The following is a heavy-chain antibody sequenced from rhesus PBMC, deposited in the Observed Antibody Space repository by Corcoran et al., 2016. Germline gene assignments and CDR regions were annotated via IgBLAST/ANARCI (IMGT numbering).Heavy chain of an antibody. D-gene: IGHD6-25*01. CDR2: INGNSGRT. CDR1: GASISSNW. CDR3: ARDLGIAAAGTLWYFDL. V-gene: IGHV4-80*01. J-gene: IGHJ2*01. Sequence: QVQLQESGPGLVKPSETLSLTCTVSGASISSNWWSWIRQPPGKGLEWIGEINGNSGRTNYNPSLQSRITMTKDASKNQFSLKLSSVTAADTAVYYCARDLGIAAAGTLWYFDLWGPGTPITISS.